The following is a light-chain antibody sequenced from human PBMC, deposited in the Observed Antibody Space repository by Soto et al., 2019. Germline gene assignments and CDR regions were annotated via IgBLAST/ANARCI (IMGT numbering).Light chain of an antibody. Sequence: EVVCRQPPCTLSXXXXEXAXGXSRVSQSVSNNYLAWYQQRPGQAPRLLIYGASNRATGIPDRFSGSGSGTDFTLTISRLEPEDFAVYYCQQYGSSPRTFGQGTKVDIK. CDR3: QQYGSSPRT. J-gene: IGKJ1*01. CDR2: GAS. CDR1: QSVSNNY. V-gene: IGKV3-20*01.